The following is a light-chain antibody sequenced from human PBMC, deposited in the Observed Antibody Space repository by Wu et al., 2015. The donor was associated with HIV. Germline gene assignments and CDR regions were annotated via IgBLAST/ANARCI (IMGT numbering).Light chain of an antibody. V-gene: IGKV3-15*01. CDR1: QSVSSN. Sequence: EIVMTQSPATLSVSPGERATLSCRASQSVSSNLAWYQQIPGQAPRLLIYGASTRATRIPARFSGSGSGTEFTLTISSLQSEDFAVYYCQQYNNWPSFTFGPGTKVDIK. J-gene: IGKJ3*01. CDR3: QQYNNWPSFT. CDR2: GAS.